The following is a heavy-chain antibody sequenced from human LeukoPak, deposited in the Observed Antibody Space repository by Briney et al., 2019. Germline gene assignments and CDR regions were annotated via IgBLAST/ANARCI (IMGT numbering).Heavy chain of an antibody. Sequence: SETLSLTCTVSGGSISSYYWSWIRQPAGKGLEWIGRIYTSGSTNYNPSLKIRVTMSVDTSKNQFPLKLSSVTAADTAVYYCARDGGSSWNYYYYYYMDVWGKGTTVTVSS. V-gene: IGHV4-4*07. CDR1: GGSISSYY. D-gene: IGHD6-13*01. CDR2: IYTSGST. J-gene: IGHJ6*03. CDR3: ARDGGSSWNYYYYYYMDV.